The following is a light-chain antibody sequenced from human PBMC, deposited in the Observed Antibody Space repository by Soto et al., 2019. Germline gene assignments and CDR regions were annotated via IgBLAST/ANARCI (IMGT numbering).Light chain of an antibody. CDR3: TSWTTSTTMI. CDR1: SSDIGAYNF. CDR2: DVN. Sequence: QCVLTQPASVSGSPGQSITISCTGTSSDIGAYNFVSWYQQHPGKAPKLMLYDVNIRPSGVSNRFSGSKSGNTASLTISGLQAEDEADYYCTSWTTSTTMIFGGGTQLTVL. V-gene: IGLV2-14*03. J-gene: IGLJ2*01.